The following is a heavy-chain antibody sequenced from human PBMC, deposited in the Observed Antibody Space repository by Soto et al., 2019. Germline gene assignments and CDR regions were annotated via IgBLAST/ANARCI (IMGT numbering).Heavy chain of an antibody. Sequence: EVQLVESGGGLVQPGGSLRLSCAASGFTFRANSMHWVRQAPGKGLVLVSRIDDDGSSTNYADSVKGRFTISRDNAKNTLYLQMNSLRVEDTAFYYSARESGGSIASSLASYYFHFMDLWGQGTTVTVSS. V-gene: IGHV3-74*01. CDR2: IDDDGSST. CDR1: GFTFRANS. D-gene: IGHD2-15*01. CDR3: ARESGGSIASSLASYYFHFMDL. J-gene: IGHJ6*03.